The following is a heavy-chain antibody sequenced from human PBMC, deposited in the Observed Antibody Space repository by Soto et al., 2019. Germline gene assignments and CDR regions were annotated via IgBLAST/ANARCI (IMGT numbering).Heavy chain of an antibody. CDR1: GFTFSNFS. CDR2: ISNNGSVT. CDR3: AKEPEMPGRGLDS. V-gene: IGHV3-48*01. J-gene: IGHJ4*02. Sequence: GGSLRLSCAVSGFTFSNFSINWVRQAPGKGLEWLSYISNNGSVTYYADSVKGRFTISRDNSKNTLYLHMNSLRVEDTAVYYCAKEPEMPGRGLDSWGQGTLVTVSS. D-gene: IGHD2-2*01.